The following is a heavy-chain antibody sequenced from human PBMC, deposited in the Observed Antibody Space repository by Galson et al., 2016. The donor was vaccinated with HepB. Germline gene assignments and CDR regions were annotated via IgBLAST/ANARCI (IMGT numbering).Heavy chain of an antibody. Sequence: SLRLSCAASGFIFSTYAMSWVRQAPGKGPEWVSVISGSAYNTHYADSVRGRFTTSRDNSQNTLYLQMNSLRAEDTAIYYCARDVAMIRGIINPFDYWGQGTLVTVSS. V-gene: IGHV3-23*01. CDR1: GFIFSTYA. D-gene: IGHD3-10*01. CDR2: ISGSAYNT. CDR3: ARDVAMIRGIINPFDY. J-gene: IGHJ4*02.